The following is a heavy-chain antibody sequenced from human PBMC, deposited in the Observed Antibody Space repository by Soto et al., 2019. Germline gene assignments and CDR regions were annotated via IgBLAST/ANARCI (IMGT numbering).Heavy chain of an antibody. V-gene: IGHV1-69*13. D-gene: IGHD3-22*01. CDR1: GGTFSSYS. CDR2: IIPIFGTA. J-gene: IGHJ4*02. CDR3: ARGSFNYYDSIGYRGRWIDY. Sequence: ASVKVSCKASGGTFSSYSISWVRQAPGQGLEWMGGIIPIFGTANYAQKFQGRVTITADESTSTAYMELSSLRSEDTAVYYCARGSFNYYDSIGYRGRWIDYWGQGTLVTVSS.